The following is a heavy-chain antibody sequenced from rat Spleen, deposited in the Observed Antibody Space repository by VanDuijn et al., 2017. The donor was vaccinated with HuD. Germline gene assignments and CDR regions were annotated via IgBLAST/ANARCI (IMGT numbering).Heavy chain of an antibody. J-gene: IGHJ2*01. CDR3: TRENYYSADY. V-gene: IGHV5-31*01. D-gene: IGHD1-1*01. CDR2: LTNSGGGT. CDR1: GFTFNKYW. Sequence: EVQLVESGGGLVQPGRSLKLSCVASGFTFNKYWMAWIRQAPGKGLEWVASLTNSGGGTYYPDAVKGRFTISRDNAKSTLYLQMNSLRSEDTATYYCTRENYYSADYWGQGVMVTVSS.